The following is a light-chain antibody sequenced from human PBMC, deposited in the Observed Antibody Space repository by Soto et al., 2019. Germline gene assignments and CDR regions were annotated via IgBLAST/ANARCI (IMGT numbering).Light chain of an antibody. J-gene: IGLJ2*01. V-gene: IGLV2-14*01. CDR3: SSYTRDSTVV. CDR1: SSDVGAYNY. CDR2: EVS. Sequence: QSALTQPASVSGSPGQSITISCTGTSSDVGAYNYVSWYQQHPGKAPKLMIYEVSNRPSGVSDRFSASKSGNTASLTISGLQAEDEADDYCSSYTRDSTVVFGGGTKVTVL.